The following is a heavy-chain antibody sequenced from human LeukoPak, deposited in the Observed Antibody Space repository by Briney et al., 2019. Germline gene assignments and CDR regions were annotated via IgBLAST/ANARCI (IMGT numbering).Heavy chain of an antibody. D-gene: IGHD2-15*01. Sequence: SETLSLTCTVSGGSISSYYWSWIRQPPGKGLEWIGYIRHSGSTNYNPSLKSRVTISVDTSKNQFSLKLSSVTAADTAVYYCARSGSSTKYYFDYWGQGTLVTVSS. CDR2: IRHSGST. V-gene: IGHV4-59*12. CDR1: GGSISSYY. J-gene: IGHJ4*02. CDR3: ARSGSSTKYYFDY.